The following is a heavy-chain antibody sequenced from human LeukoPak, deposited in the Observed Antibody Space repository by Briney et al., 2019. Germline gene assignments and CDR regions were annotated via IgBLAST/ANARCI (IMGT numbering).Heavy chain of an antibody. Sequence: GGSLRLSCAASGFTFSSYNMNWVRQAPGKGLEWVSSISSSSSYIYYADSVKGRFTISRDNAKNSLYLQMNSLRAEDTAVYYCARAMSTVTTNFDYWGQGTLVTVSS. V-gene: IGHV3-21*01. D-gene: IGHD4-17*01. CDR2: ISSSSSYI. CDR1: GFTFSSYN. J-gene: IGHJ4*02. CDR3: ARAMSTVTTNFDY.